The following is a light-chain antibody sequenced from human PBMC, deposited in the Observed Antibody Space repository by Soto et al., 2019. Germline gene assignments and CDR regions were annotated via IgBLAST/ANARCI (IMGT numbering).Light chain of an antibody. CDR1: SSDVGGYNY. J-gene: IGLJ2*01. CDR3: SSYTTSSTLV. V-gene: IGLV2-14*01. Sequence: QSALTQPASVSGSPGQSITISCTGTSSDVGGYNYVSWYQQHPGKAPKLMIYEVSSRPSGVSTRFSGSKSGNTASLTISGLQAEDEADYYCSSYTTSSTLVFGGGTQLTVL. CDR2: EVS.